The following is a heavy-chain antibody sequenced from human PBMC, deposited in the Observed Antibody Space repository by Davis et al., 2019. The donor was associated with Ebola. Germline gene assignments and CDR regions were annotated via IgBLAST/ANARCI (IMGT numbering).Heavy chain of an antibody. J-gene: IGHJ4*02. CDR2: IRSKANSYAT. CDR3: TRGFAVVGATPVDY. D-gene: IGHD1-26*01. Sequence: GESLKISCAASGFTFSGPAMPWVRQASGKGLEWVGRIRSKANSYATAYAASVKGRFTISRDDSKNTAYLQMNSLKTEDTAVYYCTRGFAVVGATPVDYWGQGTLVTVSS. V-gene: IGHV3-73*01. CDR1: GFTFSGPA.